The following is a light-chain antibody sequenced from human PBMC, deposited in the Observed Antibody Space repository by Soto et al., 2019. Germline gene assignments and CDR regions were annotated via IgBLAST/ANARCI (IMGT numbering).Light chain of an antibody. Sequence: DIPMTQSPSSLSAFVGDRVTITCRASQSISTHFNWYRQKPGQAPELLIYAAWTLQSGVPSRFSGSGSGTDFTLTISSLQPEDSATYYCQQSYSTPWTFGPGTKVDIK. J-gene: IGKJ3*01. CDR1: QSISTH. V-gene: IGKV1-39*01. CDR3: QQSYSTPWT. CDR2: AAW.